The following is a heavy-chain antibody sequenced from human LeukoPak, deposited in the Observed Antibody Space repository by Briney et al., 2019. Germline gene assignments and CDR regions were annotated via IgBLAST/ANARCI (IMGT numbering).Heavy chain of an antibody. J-gene: IGHJ1*01. CDR2: ISWNSGSI. D-gene: IGHD6-19*01. Sequence: GGALRLSCAGSGCIFNNYAMHWVRQPPGKGLEWVSGISWNSGSIDYADSVKGRFTISRDNAKISLYLQMNSLRVEDTAFSYSAKDNRRHYTSGPNPDPRRWGQRALVTVSS. CDR3: AKDNRRHYTSGPNPDPRR. CDR1: GCIFNNYA. V-gene: IGHV3-9*01.